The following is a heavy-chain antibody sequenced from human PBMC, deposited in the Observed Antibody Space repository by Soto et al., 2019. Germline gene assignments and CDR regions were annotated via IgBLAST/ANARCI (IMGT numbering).Heavy chain of an antibody. J-gene: IGHJ4*02. CDR1: RYSVSSNSAA. V-gene: IGHV6-1*01. Sequence: PXQTLSLSCAISRYSVSSNSAAWNLIRQSPSRGLEWLGRTYYRSKWFNNYALSVKSRITINPDTSKNQFSLQLNSVTPEDTAVYYCARGDQGFDYWGQGTLVTVSS. CDR3: ARGDQGFDY. CDR2: TYYRSKWFN. D-gene: IGHD3-16*01.